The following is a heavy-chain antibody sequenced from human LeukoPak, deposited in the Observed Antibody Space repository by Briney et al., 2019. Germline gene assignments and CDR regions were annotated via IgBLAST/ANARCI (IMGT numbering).Heavy chain of an antibody. CDR3: ARGGTAMAHAFDY. D-gene: IGHD5-18*01. CDR1: GFTFSSYS. V-gene: IGHV3-21*01. J-gene: IGHJ4*02. CDR2: ISSSSSYI. Sequence: GGSLRLSCAASGFTFSSYSMNWVRQAPGEGLEWVSSISSSSSYIYYADSVKGRFTISRDNAKNSLYLQMNSLRAEDTAVYYCARGGTAMAHAFDYWGQGTLVTVSS.